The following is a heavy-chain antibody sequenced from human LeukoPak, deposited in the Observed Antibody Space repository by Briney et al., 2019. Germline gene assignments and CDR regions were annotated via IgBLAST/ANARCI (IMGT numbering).Heavy chain of an antibody. CDR1: GGTFSSYA. CDR3: ARDRSSWFDAFDI. V-gene: IGHV1-69*05. CDR2: IIPIFDTA. Sequence: GASVKVSCKASGGTFSSYAISWVRQAPGQGLEWMGGIIPIFDTANYAQKFQGRVTITTDESTSTAYMELSSLRSEDTAVYYCARDRSSWFDAFDIWGQGTMVTVS. J-gene: IGHJ3*02. D-gene: IGHD6-13*01.